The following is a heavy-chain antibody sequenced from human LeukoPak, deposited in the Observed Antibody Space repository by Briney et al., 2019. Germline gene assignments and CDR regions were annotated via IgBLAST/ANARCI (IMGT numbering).Heavy chain of an antibody. V-gene: IGHV3-23*01. CDR1: GFIFRDYA. CDR3: AKGARGVTPIYYFDS. Sequence: PGGSLRLSCAASGFIFRDYAMSWVRQAPGKGLEWVSSVSNTGVTTYYADSVKGRLTTSRDNSKHTLYLQMNSLRAEDTAVYYCAKGARGVTPIYYFDSWGQGTLVTVSS. J-gene: IGHJ4*02. CDR2: VSNTGVTT. D-gene: IGHD4-23*01.